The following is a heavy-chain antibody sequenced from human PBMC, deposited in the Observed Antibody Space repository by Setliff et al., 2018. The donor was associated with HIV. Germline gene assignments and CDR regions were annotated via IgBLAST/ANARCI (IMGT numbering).Heavy chain of an antibody. CDR1: GRSFSDNY. D-gene: IGHD3-3*01. J-gene: IGHJ4*02. Sequence: PSETLSLTCAVYGRSFSDNYWSWIRQAPGKGLEWIGENNHRGVSNFNPSLRSRVTIPVDTPRKQFSLILRSVTAADTAVYYCARGGGFWSGQLDFWAQGTLVTVS. CDR2: NNHRGVS. V-gene: IGHV4-34*01. CDR3: ARGGGFWSGQLDF.